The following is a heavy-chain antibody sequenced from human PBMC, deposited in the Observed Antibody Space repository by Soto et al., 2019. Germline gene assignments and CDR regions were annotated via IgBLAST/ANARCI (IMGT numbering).Heavy chain of an antibody. D-gene: IGHD6-19*01. CDR1: GFTFSSYA. Sequence: GGSLRLSCAASGFTFSSYAMSWVRQAPGKGLEWVSAISGSGGSTYYADSVKGRFTISRDNSKNTLYLQMNSLRAEDTAVYYCAKVGPGYSSGWYNVDYWGQGTLVTVSS. V-gene: IGHV3-23*01. CDR3: AKVGPGYSSGWYNVDY. J-gene: IGHJ4*02. CDR2: ISGSGGST.